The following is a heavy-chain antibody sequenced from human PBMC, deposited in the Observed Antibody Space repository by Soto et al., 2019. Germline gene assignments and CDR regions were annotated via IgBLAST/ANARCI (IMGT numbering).Heavy chain of an antibody. D-gene: IGHD5-12*01. CDR3: ANDTGNIVATMLHCDY. J-gene: IGHJ4*02. CDR2: ISWNSGSI. Sequence: EVQLVESGGGLVQPGRSLRLSCAASGFTFDDYAMHWVRQAPGKGLEWVSGISWNSGSIGYADSVKGRFTISRDNAKTALYMVVQGMGAKDTVLCCCANDTGNIVATMLHCDYWGQGTLVTVSS. V-gene: IGHV3-9*01. CDR1: GFTFDDYA.